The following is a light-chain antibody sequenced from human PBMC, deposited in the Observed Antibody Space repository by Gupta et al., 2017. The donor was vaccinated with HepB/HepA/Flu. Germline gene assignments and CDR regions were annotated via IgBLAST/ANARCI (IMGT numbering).Light chain of an antibody. J-gene: IGKJ2*04. Sequence: IVLTQSPATLSLSPGERATLSCRAGQSVSTYLNWYQQKPGQPPRLLIYDASNRATGIPARFSGSGSGTDFTLTSSSLEPEDFAIYYWQQRSHWCSFGQGTKLEIK. V-gene: IGKV3-11*01. CDR1: QSVSTY. CDR3: QQRSHWCS. CDR2: DAS.